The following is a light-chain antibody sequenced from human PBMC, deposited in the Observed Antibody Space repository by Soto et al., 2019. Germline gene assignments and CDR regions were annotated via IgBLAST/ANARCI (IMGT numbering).Light chain of an antibody. Sequence: QSALTQPASVSGSPGQSISMSCTGTGSDVGGYNYVSWYQQHPGKAPKLMIYDVTNRPSGVSNRFSGSKSDNTASLTISGLQAEDEADYYCSSYTTNNTRLFGGGTKLTVL. CDR2: DVT. V-gene: IGLV2-14*03. J-gene: IGLJ2*01. CDR1: GSDVGGYNY. CDR3: SSYTTNNTRL.